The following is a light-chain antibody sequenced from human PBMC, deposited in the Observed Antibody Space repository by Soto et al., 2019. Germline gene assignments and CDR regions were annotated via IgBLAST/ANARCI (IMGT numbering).Light chain of an antibody. Sequence: DTQMTQSPSTLSASVEDRVTITCRASQSISAWLAWYQQKPGKAPKLLVYKASTLETGVPSRFSGSGSGTEFTLTISSLQPDDFATYYCHQYHKFPYTFGQGTKLEIK. CDR3: HQYHKFPYT. V-gene: IGKV1-5*03. J-gene: IGKJ2*01. CDR1: QSISAW. CDR2: KAS.